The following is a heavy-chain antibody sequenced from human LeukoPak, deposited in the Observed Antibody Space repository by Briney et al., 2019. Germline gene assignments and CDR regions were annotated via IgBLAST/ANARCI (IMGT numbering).Heavy chain of an antibody. CDR3: ARPAVAGTHIFDY. Sequence: SVKVSCKASGGTFSSYAISWVRQAPGQGLEWMGGIIPIFGTANYAQKFQGRVTITADESTSTAYMELSSLRSEDTAVYYCARPAVAGTHIFDYWGQGTLVTVSS. V-gene: IGHV1-69*01. CDR1: GGTFSSYA. D-gene: IGHD6-19*01. J-gene: IGHJ4*02. CDR2: IIPIFGTA.